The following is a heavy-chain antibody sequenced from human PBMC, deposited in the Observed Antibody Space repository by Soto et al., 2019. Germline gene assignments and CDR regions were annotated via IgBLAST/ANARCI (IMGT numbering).Heavy chain of an antibody. CDR3: ARLRIATNNYKWFDP. D-gene: IGHD2-21*01. CDR2: IYVTGAV. J-gene: IGHJ5*02. V-gene: IGHV4-31*03. Sequence: SETLSLTCSVSGAALNSGNYYWSWIRQVPGKGLEWIGHIYVTGAVDYNPSLRDRITISQDTSERQFSLNLRLVTAADTAVYYCARLRIATNNYKWFDPWGQGTLVTGSS. CDR1: GAALNSGNYY.